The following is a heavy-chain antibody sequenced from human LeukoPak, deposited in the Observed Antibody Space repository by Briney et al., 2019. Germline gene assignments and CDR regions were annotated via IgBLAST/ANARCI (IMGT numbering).Heavy chain of an antibody. V-gene: IGHV4-34*01. D-gene: IGHD3-16*02. CDR3: ARVIYDYIWGSYRLNDY. J-gene: IGHJ4*02. Sequence: SETLSLTCAVYGGSFSGYYWSWIRQPPGKGLEWIGEINHSGSTNYNPFLKSRVTISVDTSKNQFSLKLSSVTAADAAVYYCARVIYDYIWGSYRLNDYWGQGTLVTVPS. CDR1: GGSFSGYY. CDR2: INHSGST.